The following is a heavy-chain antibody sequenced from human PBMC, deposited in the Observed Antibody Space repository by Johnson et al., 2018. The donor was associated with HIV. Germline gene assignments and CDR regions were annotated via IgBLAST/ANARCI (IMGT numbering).Heavy chain of an antibody. V-gene: IGHV3-66*01. CDR3: ARDRSSGWYGRVDAFDI. CDR1: GFTVSSNY. CDR2: IYSGGST. D-gene: IGHD6-19*01. Sequence: MQLVESGGGLVQPGGSLRLSCAASGFTVSSNYMSWVRQAPGKGLEWVSVIYSGGSTYYADSVKGRFTISRDNSKNTLYLQMNSLRAEDTAVYYCARDRSSGWYGRVDAFDIWGQGTMVTVSS. J-gene: IGHJ3*02.